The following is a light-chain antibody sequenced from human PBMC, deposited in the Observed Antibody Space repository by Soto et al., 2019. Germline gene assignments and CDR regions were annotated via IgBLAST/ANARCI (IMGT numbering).Light chain of an antibody. CDR2: GSS. V-gene: IGKV3-20*01. Sequence: DTVLTQSPGTLSLSPGERATLSCRASQSVSTSNFAWYQQRPGQAPRLLLYGSSRRATGIPDRFSGSGSGTDFTLTISRLEPEDFAMYYCQQFDYSLWTFGQGTKVEIK. J-gene: IGKJ1*01. CDR3: QQFDYSLWT. CDR1: QSVSTSN.